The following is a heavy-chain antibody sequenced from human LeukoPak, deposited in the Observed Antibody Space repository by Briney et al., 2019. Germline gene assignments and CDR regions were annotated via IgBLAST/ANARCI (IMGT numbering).Heavy chain of an antibody. CDR1: GGSISSGSHY. V-gene: IGHV4-61*02. J-gene: IGHJ4*02. Sequence: PSETLSLTCTVSGGSISSGSHYWSWIRQSAGKGLEWIGRINTSGSTNYNPSLKSRVTISGDTSKNQFSLRLSSVTAADTAVYYCAKHYMGSSYNRGCDCWGQGTQVTVSS. CDR2: INTSGST. D-gene: IGHD3-10*01. CDR3: AKHYMGSSYNRGCDC.